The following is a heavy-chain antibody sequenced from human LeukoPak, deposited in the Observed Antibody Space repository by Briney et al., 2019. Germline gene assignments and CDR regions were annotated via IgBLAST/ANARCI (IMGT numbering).Heavy chain of an antibody. CDR3: ARGFSGYCSGGSCYDDAFDI. Sequence: GRSLRLSCAASGFTFSSYAMHWVRQAPGKGLEWVGVISYDGSNKYYADSVKGRFTISRDNSKNTLYLQMNSLRAEDTAVYYCARGFSGYCSGGSCYDDAFDIWSQGTMVTVSS. J-gene: IGHJ3*02. D-gene: IGHD2-15*01. V-gene: IGHV3-30-3*01. CDR1: GFTFSSYA. CDR2: ISYDGSNK.